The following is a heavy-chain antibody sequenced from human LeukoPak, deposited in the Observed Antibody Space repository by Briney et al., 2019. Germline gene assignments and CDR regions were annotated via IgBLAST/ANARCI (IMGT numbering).Heavy chain of an antibody. J-gene: IGHJ5*02. CDR1: GGSFSGYY. D-gene: IGHD2-2*01. CDR3: AREVVPAATYP. V-gene: IGHV4-34*01. CDR2: INHSGST. Sequence: SETLSLTCAVYGGSFSGYYWSWIRQPPGKGLEWIGEINHSGSTNCNPSLKSRVTISVDTSKNQFSLKLSSVTAADTAVYYCAREVVPAATYPWGQGTLVTVSS.